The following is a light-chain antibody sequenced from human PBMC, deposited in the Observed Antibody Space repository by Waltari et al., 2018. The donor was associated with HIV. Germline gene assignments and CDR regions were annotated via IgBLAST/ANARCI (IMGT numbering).Light chain of an antibody. CDR3: QQYGISPRT. V-gene: IGKV3-20*01. CDR2: AAS. CDR1: QSLSSSY. J-gene: IGKJ1*01. Sequence: EIVLTQSPGTLSLSPGERATLSCRASQSLSSSYLVWFQQKPGQAPRLLIYAASSRATGIPDRFSGSGSGTDFTLTISRLEPEEFAVYYCQQYGISPRTFGQGTTLEIK.